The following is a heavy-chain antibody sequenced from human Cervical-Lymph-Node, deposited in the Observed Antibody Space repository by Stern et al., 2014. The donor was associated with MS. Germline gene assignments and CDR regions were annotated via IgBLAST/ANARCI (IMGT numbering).Heavy chain of an antibody. V-gene: IGHV1-69*01. CDR2: IIPIFGTA. CDR3: ARLGSGYDSSYLDF. CDR1: GGTFSTDK. D-gene: IGHD5-12*01. Sequence: QVQLVESGSEAKKPGSSVKVSCKVSGGTFSTDKISWVRQAPGQGLEWMGAIIPIFGTADYAQSFQDRVTIIADESTSEVHMELSSLRSEDTGVYYCARLGSGYDSSYLDFWGQGTLVTVSS. J-gene: IGHJ4*02.